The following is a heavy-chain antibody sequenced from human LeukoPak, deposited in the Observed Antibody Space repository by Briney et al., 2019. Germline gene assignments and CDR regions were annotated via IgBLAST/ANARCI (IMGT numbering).Heavy chain of an antibody. J-gene: IGHJ3*02. CDR1: GGSISSGGYY. Sequence: SETLSLTCTVSGGSISSGGYYWSWIRQHPGKGLEWIGYIYCSGSTYYNPSLKSRVTISVDTSKNQFSLKLSSVTAADTAVYYCARRSGTYHAFDIWGQGTMVTVSS. CDR2: IYCSGST. V-gene: IGHV4-31*03. D-gene: IGHD1-26*01. CDR3: ARRSGTYHAFDI.